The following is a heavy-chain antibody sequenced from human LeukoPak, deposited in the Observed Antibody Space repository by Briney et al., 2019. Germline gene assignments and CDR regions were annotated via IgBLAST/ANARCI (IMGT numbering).Heavy chain of an antibody. CDR3: ARYGGLNGRGSLGFDY. CDR1: GYTFTNYA. J-gene: IGHJ4*02. V-gene: IGHV1-3*01. D-gene: IGHD2-15*01. Sequence: ASVKVSCKASGYTFTNYAVHWVRQAPGQRLEWMGWINAGNGNLKYSRNFQGRLTITRDTSASTVYMELSSLRSEDTAVYYCARYGGLNGRGSLGFDYWGQGSLVTVSS. CDR2: INAGNGNL.